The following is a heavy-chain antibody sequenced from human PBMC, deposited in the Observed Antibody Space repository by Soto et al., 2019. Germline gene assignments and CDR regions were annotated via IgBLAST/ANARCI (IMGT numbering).Heavy chain of an antibody. CDR1: GGTFSSYA. Sequence: QVQLVQSGAEVKKPGSSVKVSCKASGGTFSSYAISWVRQAPGQGLEWMGGIIPIFGTANYAQKFQGRVTITADKSTSTGYMELSRLKSEDTAVYYCASIAADRPNYYYYGIDVWGQGTTVTVSS. J-gene: IGHJ6*02. CDR3: ASIAADRPNYYYYGIDV. D-gene: IGHD6-13*01. CDR2: IIPIFGTA. V-gene: IGHV1-69*06.